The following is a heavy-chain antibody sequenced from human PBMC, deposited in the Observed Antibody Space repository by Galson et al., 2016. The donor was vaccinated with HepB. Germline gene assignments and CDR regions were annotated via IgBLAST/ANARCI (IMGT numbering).Heavy chain of an antibody. V-gene: IGHV3-30*18. Sequence: SLRLSFAASGFSFDSYGMHWVRQAPGKGLEWVAVISYDEIKTDYADSVKGRFTISRDNSNKTLFLHMESLIPEDTALYFCAKSAMEWSHLPRPLDFWGQGALVTVSS. J-gene: IGHJ4*02. CDR1: GFSFDSYG. CDR3: AKSAMEWSHLPRPLDF. D-gene: IGHD3-3*01. CDR2: ISYDEIKT.